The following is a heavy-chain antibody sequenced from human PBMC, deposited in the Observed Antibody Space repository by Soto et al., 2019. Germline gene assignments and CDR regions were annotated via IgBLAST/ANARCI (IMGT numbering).Heavy chain of an antibody. CDR1: GYSFTSYW. D-gene: IGHD6-13*01. CDR2: IDPSDSYT. V-gene: IGHV5-10-1*01. Sequence: GASLTISCKGSGYSFTSYWISWVLQMPGKGLEWMGSIDPSDSYTNYSPSFQGHVTISADKSISTAYLQWSSLKASDTAMYYCARSGLPGIAAAGTSSSDPFDTWGQGTMVSVSS. J-gene: IGHJ3*02. CDR3: ARSGLPGIAAAGTSSSDPFDT.